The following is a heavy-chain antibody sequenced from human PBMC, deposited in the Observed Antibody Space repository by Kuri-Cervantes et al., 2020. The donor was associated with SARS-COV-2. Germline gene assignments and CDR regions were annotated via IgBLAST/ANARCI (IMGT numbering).Heavy chain of an antibody. V-gene: IGHV1-69*13. Sequence: SVNVSCKASGGTFSSFAISWVRQAPGQGLEWMGGIIPIFAASDYAQKFQDRVTITADESTSTAYMELSSLRSEDTAIYYCARGTTGLSLYYFDYWGQGTLVTVSS. CDR2: IIPIFAAS. D-gene: IGHD2/OR15-2a*01. CDR1: GGTFSSFA. CDR3: ARGTTGLSLYYFDY. J-gene: IGHJ4*02.